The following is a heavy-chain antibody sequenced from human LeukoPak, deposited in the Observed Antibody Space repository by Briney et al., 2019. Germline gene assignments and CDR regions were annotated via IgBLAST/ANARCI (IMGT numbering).Heavy chain of an antibody. J-gene: IGHJ4*02. CDR2: IYNSGST. CDR3: ARAVGLWRIAAAGTLDY. CDR1: GVSVSSGSYY. V-gene: IGHV4-61*01. Sequence: SETLSLTCTVSGVSVSSGSYYWSWIRQPPGKGLEWIGYIYNSGSTNYNPSLKSRVTISVDTSKNQISLKLNSVTAADTAVYYCARAVGLWRIAAAGTLDYWGQGTLVTVSS. D-gene: IGHD6-13*01.